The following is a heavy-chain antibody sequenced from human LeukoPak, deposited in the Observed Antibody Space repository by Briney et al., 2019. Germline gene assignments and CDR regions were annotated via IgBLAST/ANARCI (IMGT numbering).Heavy chain of an antibody. D-gene: IGHD3-10*01. V-gene: IGHV1-18*01. CDR2: ISAYNGNT. J-gene: IGHJ4*02. Sequence: ASVKVSCKASGYTFTSYGISWVRQAPGQGLEWMGWISAYNGNTNYAQELQGRVTMTTDTSTSTAYMELRSLRSDDTAVYYCARDQTYSGSGIYTYFDYWGQGILVTVSS. CDR3: ARDQTYSGSGIYTYFDY. CDR1: GYTFTSYG.